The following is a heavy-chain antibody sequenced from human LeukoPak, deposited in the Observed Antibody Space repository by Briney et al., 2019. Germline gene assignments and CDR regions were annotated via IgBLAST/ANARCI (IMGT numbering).Heavy chain of an antibody. Sequence: PGGSLRPSCAASGFTFTAYTINWVRQAPGKGLEWVSYISGSATDIYYADSVKGRFTISRDNAKRSGYLQMNSLGVEDTAIYYCARDIHSVAFDIWGQGTVVTVSS. CDR3: ARDIHSVAFDI. CDR1: GFTFTAYT. V-gene: IGHV3-21*01. CDR2: ISGSATDI. J-gene: IGHJ3*02.